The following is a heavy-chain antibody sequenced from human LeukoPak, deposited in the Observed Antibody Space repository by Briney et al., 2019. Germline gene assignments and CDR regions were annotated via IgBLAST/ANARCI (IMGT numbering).Heavy chain of an antibody. CDR2: ISDSGGST. J-gene: IGHJ4*02. CDR1: GFILRSYA. CDR3: AKGSIAAHDAKTTLDY. Sequence: GGSLRLSCAASGFILRSYAMSWVRQAPGKGLEWVSAISDSGGSTYYADSVRGRFTISRDNSKNTLYVQMNRLRVEDTAVYYCAKGSIAAHDAKTTLDYWGQGTLVTVSS. D-gene: IGHD6-13*01. V-gene: IGHV3-23*01.